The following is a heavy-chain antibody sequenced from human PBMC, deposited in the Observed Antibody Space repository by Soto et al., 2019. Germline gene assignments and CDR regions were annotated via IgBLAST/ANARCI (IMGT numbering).Heavy chain of an antibody. CDR3: ARDTLHLRYLDCLPTHGYDP. V-gene: IGHV1-3*01. J-gene: IGHJ5*02. D-gene: IGHD3-9*01. CDR1: GYTFTSYA. Sequence: ASVKVSCKASGYTFTSYAMHWVRQAPGRRLEWMGWINAGNGNTKYSQKFQGRVTITRDTSASTAYMELSSLRSEDTAVYYCARDTLHLRYLDCLPTHGYDPWGQGTLVTVSA. CDR2: INAGNGNT.